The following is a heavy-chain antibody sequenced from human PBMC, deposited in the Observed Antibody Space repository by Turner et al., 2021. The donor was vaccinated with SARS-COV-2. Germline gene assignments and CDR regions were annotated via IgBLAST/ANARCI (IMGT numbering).Heavy chain of an antibody. CDR2: IWNDDSDK. CDR1: GFTFSSYG. V-gene: IGHV3-33*01. Sequence: QVPPGESGGGVVQPGGSLRPPCAASGFTFSSYGMHWVRQALGKGLVWVAVIWNDDSDKYYADSVKSRFTITRDNSKKTLYLQMNDVSAEDTAVYYCARDGGYSGYAYFDYWGQGTLVTVSS. J-gene: IGHJ4*02. CDR3: ARDGGYSGYAYFDY. D-gene: IGHD5-12*01.